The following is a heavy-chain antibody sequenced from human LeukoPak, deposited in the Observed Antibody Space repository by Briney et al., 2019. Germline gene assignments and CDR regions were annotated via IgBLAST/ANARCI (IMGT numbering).Heavy chain of an antibody. J-gene: IGHJ4*02. CDR2: IPYSGST. D-gene: IGHD3-10*01. CDR1: GDSISSSSYY. V-gene: IGHV4-39*07. CDR3: ARCKDYYVSGSYYKTFDY. Sequence: SETLSLTCTVSGDSISSSSYYWGWIRQPPGKGLEWIGSIPYSGSTYYNPSLKSRLPISVDTSRNQFSLKLSSVTAADTAVYYCARCKDYYVSGSYYKTFDYWGQGTLVTVSS.